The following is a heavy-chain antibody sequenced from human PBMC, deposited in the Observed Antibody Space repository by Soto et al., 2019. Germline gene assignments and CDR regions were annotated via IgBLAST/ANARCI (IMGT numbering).Heavy chain of an antibody. Sequence: EVQLVESGGDLVQRGGSLRLSCAASGFDVSNTDMSWVRQAPGKGLEWVSVIYSGGYTNYADSVKGRFIVSRDSPKNTLHLQRHSLRAEDTSVYYWAREGIIVVAAPEYYFDNWGEVTLVTVSS. D-gene: IGHD2-15*01. CDR3: AREGIIVVAAPEYYFDN. J-gene: IGHJ4*02. CDR2: IYSGGYT. CDR1: GFDVSNTD. V-gene: IGHV3-66*01.